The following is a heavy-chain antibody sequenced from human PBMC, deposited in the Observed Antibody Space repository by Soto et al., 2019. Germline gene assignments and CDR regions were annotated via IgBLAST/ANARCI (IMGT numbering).Heavy chain of an antibody. CDR2: ISVSGGST. CDR1: GFTFSSYA. J-gene: IGHJ4*02. D-gene: IGHD3-16*01. CDR3: ASNTRYDPPDY. Sequence: GGSLRLSCAASGFTFSSYAMSWVRQAQGKGLAWVSGISVSGGSTYYADSVKGRFTISSDNSKNTLYLQMNSLIAEDTSVYYCASNTRYDPPDYWGQGTLITVSS. V-gene: IGHV3-23*01.